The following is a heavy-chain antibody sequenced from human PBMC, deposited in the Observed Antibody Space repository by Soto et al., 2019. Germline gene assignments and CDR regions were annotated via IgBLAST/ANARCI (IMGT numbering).Heavy chain of an antibody. D-gene: IGHD2-2*01. Sequence: SETLSLTYTVSGGSISSGPYSWGWIRQPPGKGLEWIGTFYYSESTYYNPSLESRVAISVDTSKNQFSLKVSSVTVADTAVYYCARLGGYCSSTSCYGYYGMDVWGQGTTVTVSS. CDR2: FYYSEST. CDR1: GGSISSGPYS. V-gene: IGHV4-39*01. J-gene: IGHJ6*02. CDR3: ARLGGYCSSTSCYGYYGMDV.